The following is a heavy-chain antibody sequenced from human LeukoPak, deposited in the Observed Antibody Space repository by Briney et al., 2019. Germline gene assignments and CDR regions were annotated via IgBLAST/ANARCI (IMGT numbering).Heavy chain of an antibody. CDR3: VRDLLAGYDY. J-gene: IGHJ4*02. V-gene: IGHV1-46*01. D-gene: IGHD1-26*01. Sequence: ASVKVSCKASGYIFITYYIHWVRQAPGQGLEWMGVINPTGGDTSYAQQFQGRVTMTRDTSTSTVYMELRSLRFEDTAVYYCVRDLLAGYDYWGQGTLVTVSS. CDR2: INPTGGDT. CDR1: GYIFITYY.